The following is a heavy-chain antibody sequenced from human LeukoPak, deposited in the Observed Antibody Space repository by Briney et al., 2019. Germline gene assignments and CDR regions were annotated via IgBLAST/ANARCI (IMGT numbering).Heavy chain of an antibody. Sequence: PGGSLRLSCAASGFTFSSYAMSWVRQAPGKGLEWVSAISGGGGSTYYADSVKGRFTISRDNSKNTLYLQMNSLRAEDTAVYYCAKCSSGYYSFDYWGQGTLVTVSS. V-gene: IGHV3-23*01. CDR1: GFTFSSYA. D-gene: IGHD3-22*01. J-gene: IGHJ4*02. CDR3: AKCSSGYYSFDY. CDR2: ISGGGGST.